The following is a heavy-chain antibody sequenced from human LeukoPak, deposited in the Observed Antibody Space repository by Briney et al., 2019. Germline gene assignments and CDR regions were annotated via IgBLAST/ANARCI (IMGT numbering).Heavy chain of an antibody. CDR3: ARGRYGSPLLDY. Sequence: QPGGSLRLSCAASGFTFDDYAMHWVRQAPGKGLEWVSGITWNSCIDYVHSVKGRFTISRDNAKNSLILEMNSLRPEDTALYHCARGRYGSPLLDYWGQGTLVTVSS. D-gene: IGHD3-16*02. CDR1: GFTFDDYA. V-gene: IGHV3-9*01. J-gene: IGHJ4*02. CDR2: ITWNSCI.